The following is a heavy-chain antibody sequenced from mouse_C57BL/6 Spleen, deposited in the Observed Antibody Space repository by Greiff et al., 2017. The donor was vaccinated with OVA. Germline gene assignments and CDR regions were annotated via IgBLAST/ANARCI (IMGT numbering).Heavy chain of an antibody. J-gene: IGHJ4*01. CDR1: GFTFSSYA. Sequence: EVHLVESGGGLVKPGGSLKLSCAASGFTFSSYAMSWVRQTPEKRLEWVATISDGGSYTYYPDNVKGRFTISRDNAKNNLYLQMSHLKSEDTAMYYCARGFSMDDWGQGTSVTVSS. V-gene: IGHV5-4*01. CDR2: ISDGGSYT. CDR3: ARGFSMDD.